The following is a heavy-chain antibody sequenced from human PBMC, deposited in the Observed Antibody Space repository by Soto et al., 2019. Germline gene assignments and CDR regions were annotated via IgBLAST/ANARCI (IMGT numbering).Heavy chain of an antibody. CDR2: IRSKAYGGTT. D-gene: IGHD3-3*01. V-gene: IGHV3-49*04. CDR3: TRAIFGVVIPNWFDP. J-gene: IGHJ5*02. Sequence: PGGSLRLSCAGSGFTFSNAWMNWVRQAPGKGLEWVGFIRSKAYGGTTEYAASVKGRFTISRDDSKSIAYLQMNSLKTEDTAVYYCTRAIFGVVIPNWFDPWGQGTLVTVSS. CDR1: GFTFSNAW.